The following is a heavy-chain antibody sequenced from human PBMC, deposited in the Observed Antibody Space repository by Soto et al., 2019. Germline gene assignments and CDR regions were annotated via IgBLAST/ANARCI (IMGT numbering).Heavy chain of an antibody. J-gene: IGHJ6*03. CDR2: IFSSGSP. V-gene: IGHV4-59*01. CDR3: ARVAGISYYNHMDV. Sequence: QVHLQESGPGLVRPSETLSLTCTVSGVSLKTYYWSWIRLPPGGGLEWIGYIFSSGSPNYSPTLSSRVTMSVETSNNQFSLKMSSVTAADTAVYYCARVAGISYYNHMDVWGKGTTVTVSS. CDR1: GVSLKTYY. D-gene: IGHD1-20*01.